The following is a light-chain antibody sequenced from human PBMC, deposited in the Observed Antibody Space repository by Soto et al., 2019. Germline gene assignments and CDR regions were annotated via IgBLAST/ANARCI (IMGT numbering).Light chain of an antibody. J-gene: IGLJ1*01. CDR2: EVT. CDR1: SSDVGANNY. V-gene: IGLV2-8*01. Sequence: QSVLTQPPSASGSPGQSVTISCTGTSSDVGANNYVSWYQQHPGKAPKLMIYEVTKRPSGVPDRFSGSSSGNTASLTVSGLQAEDEADYYCSSYAGANIVFATGTKLTVL. CDR3: SSYAGANIV.